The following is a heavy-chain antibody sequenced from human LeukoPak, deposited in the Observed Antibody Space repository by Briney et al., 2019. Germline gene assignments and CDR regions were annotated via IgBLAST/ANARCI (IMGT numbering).Heavy chain of an antibody. J-gene: IGHJ3*02. V-gene: IGHV3-33*01. CDR1: AFSFSSYG. CDR3: ARGADDAFDI. Sequence: GTSLRLSCAASAFSFSSYGMHWVRQAPGKGLEWVALIWYDGSNRYYADSVKGRFTISRDNSKNTLYLQMNSLRAEDTAVYYCARGADDAFDIWGQGTMVTVSS. CDR2: IWYDGSNR.